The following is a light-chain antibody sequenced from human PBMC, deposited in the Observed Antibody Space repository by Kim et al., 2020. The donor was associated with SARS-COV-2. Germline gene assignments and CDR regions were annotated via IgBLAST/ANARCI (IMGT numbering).Light chain of an antibody. Sequence: GQAITISCTGTSSDIGGYKYVSWYQQHPGKASILMIYDVRKRPSGVSVRFSGSKSGNTASLTISRLQAEDEADYYCNSYTSGNTRVFGTGTKVTVL. V-gene: IGLV2-14*04. CDR1: SSDIGGYKY. J-gene: IGLJ1*01. CDR3: NSYTSGNTRV. CDR2: DVR.